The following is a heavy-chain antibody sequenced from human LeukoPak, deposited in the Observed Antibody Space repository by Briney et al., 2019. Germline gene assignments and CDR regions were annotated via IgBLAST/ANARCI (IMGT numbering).Heavy chain of an antibody. Sequence: VGFLRLSCAASRFTFSNYVMIWVRQATGKALEWVSSIAGSGGSIFYADSVKGRFTMSRDNSKNTLYLQMNSLRAEDTAVYYCAKVSGITTLWGQGTLVTVSS. J-gene: IGHJ4*02. D-gene: IGHD3-22*01. CDR3: AKVSGITTL. CDR1: RFTFSNYV. CDR2: IAGSGGSI. V-gene: IGHV3-23*01.